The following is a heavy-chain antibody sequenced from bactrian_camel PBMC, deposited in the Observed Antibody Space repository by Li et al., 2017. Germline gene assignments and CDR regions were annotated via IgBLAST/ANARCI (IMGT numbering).Heavy chain of an antibody. V-gene: IGHV3S57*01. Sequence: HVQLVESGGGLVQPGGSLRLSCAASGRTYSKWCMGWFRQVPGKEREGLATIDSRGITAYADSVKGRFTISKDNAKNTLYLQMNSLKPEDTAMYYCAAVRYGGSWYPLCRARSADFGYWGQGTQVTVS. CDR1: GRTYSKWC. J-gene: IGHJ6*01. CDR2: IDSRGIT. D-gene: IGHD6*01. CDR3: AAVRYGGSWYPLCRARSADFGY.